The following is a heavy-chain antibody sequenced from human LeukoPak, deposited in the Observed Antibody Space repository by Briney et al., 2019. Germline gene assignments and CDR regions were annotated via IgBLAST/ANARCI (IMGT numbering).Heavy chain of an antibody. CDR3: ATHSSGYYYVNPLWQH. J-gene: IGHJ1*01. Sequence: GASVKVSCKVSGYILTELSMHWVRQAPGKGLEWMGGFDPEDGETIYAQKFQGRITMTEDTSTDTAYMERSSLRSEDTAVYYCATHSSGYYYVNPLWQHWGQGTLVTVSS. CDR1: GYILTELS. D-gene: IGHD3-22*01. CDR2: FDPEDGET. V-gene: IGHV1-24*01.